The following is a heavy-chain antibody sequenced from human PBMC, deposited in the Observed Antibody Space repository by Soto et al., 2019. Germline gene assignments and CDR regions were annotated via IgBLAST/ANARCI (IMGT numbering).Heavy chain of an antibody. Sequence: PGGSLRLSCAASGFTFSSYGMHWVRQAPGKGLEWVAVISYDGSNKYYADSVKGRFTISRDNSKNTLYLQMNSLRAEDTAVYYCAKDPQNQYSSSRPWGYYGMDVWGQGTTVTVSS. V-gene: IGHV3-30*18. CDR2: ISYDGSNK. CDR1: GFTFSSYG. D-gene: IGHD6-13*01. J-gene: IGHJ6*02. CDR3: AKDPQNQYSSSRPWGYYGMDV.